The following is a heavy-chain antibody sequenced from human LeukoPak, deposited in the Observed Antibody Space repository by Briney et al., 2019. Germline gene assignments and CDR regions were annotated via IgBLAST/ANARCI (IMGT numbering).Heavy chain of an antibody. CDR1: GFTFGDYA. D-gene: IGHD3-22*01. Sequence: PGGSLRLSCTASGFTFGDYAMSWFRQAPGKGLEWVSSISSSSSYIYYADSLKGRFTISRDNAKNSLYLQMNSLRAEDTAVYYCARDLRSSGYYAFDYWGQGTLVTVSS. CDR3: ARDLRSSGYYAFDY. V-gene: IGHV3-21*01. CDR2: ISSSSSYI. J-gene: IGHJ4*02.